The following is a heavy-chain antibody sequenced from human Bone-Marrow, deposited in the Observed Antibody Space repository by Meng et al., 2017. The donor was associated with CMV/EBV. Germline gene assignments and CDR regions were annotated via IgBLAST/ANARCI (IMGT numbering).Heavy chain of an antibody. Sequence: SGPTLVKPTETRTLTCTVSGFSLSNARMGVSWIRQPPGKALEWLAHIFSNDEKSYSTSLKSRLTISKDTSKSQVVLTMTNMDPVDTATYYCARRPKYDFWSGYSGLYFDYWGQGTLVTVSS. J-gene: IGHJ4*02. CDR3: ARRPKYDFWSGYSGLYFDY. CDR1: GFSLSNARMG. CDR2: IFSNDEK. D-gene: IGHD3-3*01. V-gene: IGHV2-26*01.